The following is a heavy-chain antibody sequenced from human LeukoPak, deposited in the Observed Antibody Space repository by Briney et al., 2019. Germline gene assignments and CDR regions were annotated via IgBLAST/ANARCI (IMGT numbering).Heavy chain of an antibody. V-gene: IGHV3-7*01. J-gene: IGHJ4*02. CDR1: GFTFDDYA. Sequence: GGSLRLSCAASGFTFDDYAMHWVRQAPGKGLEWVAHINQDGSKEYYMDSVKARFTISRDNAKNSLSLQMNSLRAEDTAVYYCVRDGGVSGYDLLDYWGQGTLVTVSS. CDR2: INQDGSKE. CDR3: VRDGGVSGYDLLDY. D-gene: IGHD5-12*01.